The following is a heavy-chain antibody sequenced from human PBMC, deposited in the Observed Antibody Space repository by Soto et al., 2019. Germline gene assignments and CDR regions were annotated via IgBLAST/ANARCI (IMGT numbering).Heavy chain of an antibody. CDR3: AKDKGLRGSSDVGE. V-gene: IGHV3-23*01. J-gene: IGHJ4*02. D-gene: IGHD3-16*01. CDR2: ISGSGHGT. CDR1: GVSFNNYA. Sequence: EVQLRQSGGGVVQPGGSLRLSCVAAGVSFNNYAMTWFRQAPGKGLEWVSGISGSGHGTYYADSVKDRFSVSRDKSTSTVHLPMSSLRVEDTAVYYCAKDKGLRGSSDVGEWGQGALVIVYS.